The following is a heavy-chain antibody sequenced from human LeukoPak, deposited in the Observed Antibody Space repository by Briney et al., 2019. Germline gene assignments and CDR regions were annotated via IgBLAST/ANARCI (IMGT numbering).Heavy chain of an antibody. CDR1: GGSIISSSYY. V-gene: IGHV4-39*07. CDR2: IYHTGNT. Sequence: SETLSLTCTVSGGSIISSSYYWGWIRQPPGKGLEWIASIYHTGNTYSNPSRRSRVTLSVDTSKNQFSLKLSSVTAADTAVYYCARVLDYYGSGTYSFDYWGQGTLVTVSS. CDR3: ARVLDYYGSGTYSFDY. J-gene: IGHJ4*02. D-gene: IGHD3-10*01.